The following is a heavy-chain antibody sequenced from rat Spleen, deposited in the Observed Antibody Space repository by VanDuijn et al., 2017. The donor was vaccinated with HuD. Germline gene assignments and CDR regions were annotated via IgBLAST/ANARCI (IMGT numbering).Heavy chain of an antibody. J-gene: IGHJ2*01. D-gene: IGHD5-1*01. CDR1: GFTFSNYD. V-gene: IGHV5S23*01. CDR3: ARELGHYFDY. CDR2: ISIGGGNT. Sequence: EVQLVESGGGLVQPGRSLKLSCAASGFTFSNYDMAWVRQAPTKGLEWVASISIGGGNTYYRDSVKGRFTISRDNAKSTLYLQMDSLRSEDTATYYCARELGHYFDYWGQGVMVTVSS.